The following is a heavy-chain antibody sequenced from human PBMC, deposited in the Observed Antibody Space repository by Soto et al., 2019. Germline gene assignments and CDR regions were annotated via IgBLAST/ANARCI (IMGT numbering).Heavy chain of an antibody. D-gene: IGHD2-15*01. CDR3: AHSHYLGYCSADSCYPYNWFAP. Sequence: QITLKESGPTLVKPTQTLTLTCTFSGFSLSTSGVGVGWIRQPPGKALEWLALIYWNDDKRYSPSLKSRLTTPTHTSKTQVLLTTTNMDPVDTATSYSAHSHYLGYCSADSCYPYNWFAPWGQRTLLTVSS. J-gene: IGHJ5*02. CDR1: GFSLSTSGVG. CDR2: IYWNDDK. V-gene: IGHV2-5*01.